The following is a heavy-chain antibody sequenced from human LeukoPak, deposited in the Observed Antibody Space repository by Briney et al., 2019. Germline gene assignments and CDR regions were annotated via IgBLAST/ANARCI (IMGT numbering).Heavy chain of an antibody. Sequence: SVKVSCKASGGTFISYAISWVRQARGQGREWMGGIIPIFGTANYAQKFQGRVTITAEESTSTAYMELSSLRSEDTAVYYCARDHGSGYYYMDVWGKGTTVTVSS. CDR3: ARDHGSGYYYMDV. CDR1: GGTFISYA. J-gene: IGHJ6*03. V-gene: IGHV1-69*01. CDR2: IIPIFGTA. D-gene: IGHD3-10*01.